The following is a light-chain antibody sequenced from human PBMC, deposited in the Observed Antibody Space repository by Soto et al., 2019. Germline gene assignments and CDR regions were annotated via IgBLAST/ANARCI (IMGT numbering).Light chain of an antibody. CDR2: EVS. CDR1: SSDVVGYHY. J-gene: IGLJ1*01. V-gene: IGLV2-14*01. CDR3: SSYPSSSTYV. Sequence: QSGLRQPASVSGSPGQSCTMACTGTSSDVVGYHYVCWYQQYRGKAPKLMIYEVSNRPSGVSNRFSGSKSGNTASLTISGPQAGAEADYYCSSYPSSSTYVFGTGTKVT.